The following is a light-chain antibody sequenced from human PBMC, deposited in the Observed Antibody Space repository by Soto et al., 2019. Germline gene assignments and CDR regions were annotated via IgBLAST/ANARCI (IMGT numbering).Light chain of an antibody. J-gene: IGLJ1*01. CDR3: CSYADSSRIYV. CDR1: SSDVGGYNY. V-gene: IGLV2-23*01. CDR2: EGS. Sequence: QSALTQPASVSGSPGQSITISCTGTSSDVGGYNYVSWYQQHPGKAPKLMIYEGSKRPSGISNRFSGSKSGNTASLTISGLQAEDEAEYYCCSYADSSRIYVFGSGTKVTVL.